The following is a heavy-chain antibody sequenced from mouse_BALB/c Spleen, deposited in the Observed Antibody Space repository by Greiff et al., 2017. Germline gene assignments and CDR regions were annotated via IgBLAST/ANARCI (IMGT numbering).Heavy chain of an antibody. CDR3: ARNKALYYAMDY. Sequence: VHLVESGPGLVQPSQSLSITCTVSGFPLTSYGVHWVRQSPGKGLEWLGVIWSGGSTDYNAAFISRLSISKDNSKSQVFFKMNSLQADDTAIYYCARNKALYYAMDYWGQGTSVTVSS. V-gene: IGHV2-4-1*01. CDR2: IWSGGST. CDR1: GFPLTSYG. J-gene: IGHJ4*01.